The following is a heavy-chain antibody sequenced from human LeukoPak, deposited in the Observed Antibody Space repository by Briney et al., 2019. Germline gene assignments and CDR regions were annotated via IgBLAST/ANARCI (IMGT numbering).Heavy chain of an antibody. V-gene: IGHV4-30-2*01. CDR2: IYHSGST. J-gene: IGHJ4*02. Sequence: SQTLSLTCTVSGGSISSGGYSWSWIRQPPGKGLEWIGYIYHSGSTYYNPSLKSRVTISVDRSKNQFSLKLSSVTAADTAVYYCDRGAIVVGHYFDYWGQGTLVTVSS. D-gene: IGHD3-22*01. CDR1: GGSISSGGYS. CDR3: DRGAIVVGHYFDY.